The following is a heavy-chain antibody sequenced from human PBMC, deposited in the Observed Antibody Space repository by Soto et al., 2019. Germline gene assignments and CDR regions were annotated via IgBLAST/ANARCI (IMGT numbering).Heavy chain of an antibody. J-gene: IGHJ5*02. V-gene: IGHV1-2*02. Sequence: ASVKVSCKASGYTFTGYFIHWVRQAPGQGLEWMGYINPNSGATKFAPRFQGRVTMTSDTSIRTAYMDLSNLRSDDTAVYYCARGGRTILAPLPWGPGNLITV. CDR1: GYTFTGYF. CDR2: INPNSGAT. CDR3: ARGGRTILAPLP. D-gene: IGHD3-3*01.